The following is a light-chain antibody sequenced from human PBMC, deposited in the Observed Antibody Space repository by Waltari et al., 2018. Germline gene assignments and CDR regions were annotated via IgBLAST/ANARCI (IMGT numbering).Light chain of an antibody. CDR2: GTS. Sequence: QSVLTQPPSVSGAPGQRVTISCTGSGSNIGAGYDVHWYQQLPGKAPKLLLYGTSNRPLGGPDRYFGSQSGTSASLAITGLQAEDEADYYCQSYDTSLSVVFGGGTKLTVL. V-gene: IGLV1-40*01. J-gene: IGLJ2*01. CDR3: QSYDTSLSVV. CDR1: GSNIGAGYD.